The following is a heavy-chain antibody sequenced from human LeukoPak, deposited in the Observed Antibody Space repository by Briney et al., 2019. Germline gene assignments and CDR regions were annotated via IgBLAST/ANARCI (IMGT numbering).Heavy chain of an antibody. Sequence: GGSLRLSCAASGFTFSSYAMSWVRQAPGKGLEWVSAISGSGGSTYYADSVKGRFTISRDNSKNTLYLQMNSLRAEDTAVYYCAKDLLYSSSCQRGCYDAFDIWGQGTLGTVSS. CDR1: GFTFSSYA. CDR2: ISGSGGST. D-gene: IGHD6-13*01. CDR3: AKDLLYSSSCQRGCYDAFDI. V-gene: IGHV3-23*01. J-gene: IGHJ3*02.